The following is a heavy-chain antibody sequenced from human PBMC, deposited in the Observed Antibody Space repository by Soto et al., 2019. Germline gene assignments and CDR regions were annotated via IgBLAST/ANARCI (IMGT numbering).Heavy chain of an antibody. CDR2: ISYDGSNK. CDR1: GFTFSSYA. V-gene: IGHV3-30-3*01. CDR3: ARGDQWLLY. D-gene: IGHD6-19*01. J-gene: IGHJ4*02. Sequence: PGGSLRLSCAASGFTFSSYAMHWVRQAPGKGLEWVAVISYDGSNKYYADSVKGRFTISRDNSKNTLYLQMNSLRAEDTAVYFCARGDQWLLYWGQGTLVTVSS.